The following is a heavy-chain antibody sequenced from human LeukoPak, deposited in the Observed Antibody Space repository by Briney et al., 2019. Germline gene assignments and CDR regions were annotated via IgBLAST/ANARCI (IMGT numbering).Heavy chain of an antibody. V-gene: IGHV3-48*01. CDR1: GFTFSSYS. Sequence: GGSLRLSCAASGFTFSSYSMNWVRQAPGKGLEWVSYISSSSSTIYYADSVKGRFTISRDNAKNSLYLQMNSLRAEDTAVYYCARRSNLDYWGQGTLVTVTS. CDR3: ARRSNLDY. CDR2: ISSSSSTI. J-gene: IGHJ4*02.